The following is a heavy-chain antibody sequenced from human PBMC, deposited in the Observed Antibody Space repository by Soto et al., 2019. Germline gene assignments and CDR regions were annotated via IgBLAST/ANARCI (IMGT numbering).Heavy chain of an antibody. D-gene: IGHD6-19*01. CDR1: GGSISSGDYY. J-gene: IGHJ4*02. V-gene: IGHV4-30-4*01. CDR2: IYYSGST. CDR3: ARAVAVPADFDY. Sequence: SETLSLTCTVSGGSISSGDYYWSWIRQPPGKGLEWIGYIYYSGSTYYNPSLKSRVTISVDTSKNQFSLKLSSVTAADTAVYYCARAVAVPADFDYWGQGTLVTVSS.